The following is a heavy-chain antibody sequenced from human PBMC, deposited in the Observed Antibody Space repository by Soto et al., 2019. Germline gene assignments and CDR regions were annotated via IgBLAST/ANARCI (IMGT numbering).Heavy chain of an antibody. CDR3: TRARRRVVMLDEYYFYGMDV. V-gene: IGHV1-69*18. J-gene: IGHJ6*02. Sequence: QVQLVQSGAEVKKPGSSVKVSCKASGVTFSSYAISWVRQAPGPGLEWMGSIIPIFGTPNYAQKFQGRVTITADESQSNAYMGRSNLRSEDTAVYCWTRARRRVVMLDEYYFYGMDVWGQGTTVTGSS. D-gene: IGHD2-8*01. CDR2: IIPIFGTP. CDR1: GVTFSSYA.